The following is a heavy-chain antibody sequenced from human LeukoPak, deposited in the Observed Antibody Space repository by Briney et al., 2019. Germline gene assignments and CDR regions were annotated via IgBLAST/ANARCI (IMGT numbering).Heavy chain of an antibody. Sequence: GASVKVSCKASGYAFTGYYMHWVRQAPGQGLEWMGWINPNSDGTNYAQKFQGRVTMTRDTSISTAYMELSRLRSDDTAVYYCASVQSALDWFDPWGQGTLVTVSS. CDR3: ASVQSALDWFDP. CDR1: GYAFTGYY. D-gene: IGHD6-6*01. CDR2: INPNSDGT. J-gene: IGHJ5*02. V-gene: IGHV1-2*02.